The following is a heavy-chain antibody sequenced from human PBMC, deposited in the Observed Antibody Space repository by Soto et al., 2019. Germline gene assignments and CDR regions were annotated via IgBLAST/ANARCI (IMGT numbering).Heavy chain of an antibody. CDR1: GFIFSRYA. CDR3: KRADLTVNLNVFDP. J-gene: IGHJ5*02. CDR2: VSDDGSTK. Sequence: QVQLVESGGGVVQPGRSLRLSCAASGFIFSRYAMHWVRQAPVKGLEWVALVSDDGSTKYYANSVKGRFTISRDNYTNPLYLQMNSRSAEDTAVYYCKRADLTVNLNVFDPWGQGTLVTVYS. V-gene: IGHV3-30-3*01.